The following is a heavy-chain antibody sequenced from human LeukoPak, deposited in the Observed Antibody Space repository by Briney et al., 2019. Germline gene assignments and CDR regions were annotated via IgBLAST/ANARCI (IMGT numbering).Heavy chain of an antibody. J-gene: IGHJ4*02. CDR1: GYKFTNYW. CDR3: ARHRATGTWSDFDY. D-gene: IGHD1-14*01. V-gene: IGHV5-51*01. CDR2: IFPADSNT. Sequence: GESLKISCKGSGYKFTNYWIGWVRQKPGRGLEWLGVIFPADSNTAYNSSFRGQVTISVDKSIDTAYLQWGSLKASDSAIYYCARHRATGTWSDFDYWGQGTVVTVSS.